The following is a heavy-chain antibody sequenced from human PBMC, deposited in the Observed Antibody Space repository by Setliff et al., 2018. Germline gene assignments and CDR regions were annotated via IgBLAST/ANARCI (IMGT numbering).Heavy chain of an antibody. V-gene: IGHV4-38-2*02. Sequence: PSETLALTCTVSGYSISSGYIWGWIRQPPGKGLEWVGNIGHTGSINYNPSLKSRLTISRDTSKNQVSLKLNSVTATDTAVYYCARDLGHGGDSDYWGQGILVTVSS. J-gene: IGHJ4*02. CDR2: IGHTGSI. CDR3: ARDLGHGGDSDY. CDR1: GYSISSGYI. D-gene: IGHD2-21*02.